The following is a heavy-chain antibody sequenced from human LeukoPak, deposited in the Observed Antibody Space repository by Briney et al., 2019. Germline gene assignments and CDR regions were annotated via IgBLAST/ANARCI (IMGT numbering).Heavy chain of an antibody. V-gene: IGHV4-59*01. CDR2: IYYSGST. Sequence: PSETLSLTCTVSGGSISSYYWSWIRQPPGKGLEWIGYIYYSGSTNYNPSLKSRVTISVDTSKNQFSLKLSPVTAADTAVYYCARVYHYYDSSGYYSIHDYWGQGTLVTVSS. CDR1: GGSISSYY. J-gene: IGHJ4*02. D-gene: IGHD3-22*01. CDR3: ARVYHYYDSSGYYSIHDY.